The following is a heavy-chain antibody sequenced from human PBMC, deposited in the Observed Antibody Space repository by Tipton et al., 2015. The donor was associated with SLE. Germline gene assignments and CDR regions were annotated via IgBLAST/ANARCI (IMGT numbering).Heavy chain of an antibody. Sequence: QSGAEVKKPGASVKVSCKASGYTFSSHDINWVRQATGQGLEWMGWISAYNGNTNYAQKLQGRVTMTTDTSTSTAYMELRSLRSDDTAVYYGARERGHSSSPYYFDYWGQGTLVTVSS. CDR3: ARERGHSSSPYYFDY. CDR1: GYTFSSHD. CDR2: ISAYNGNT. V-gene: IGHV1-18*01. J-gene: IGHJ4*02. D-gene: IGHD6-13*01.